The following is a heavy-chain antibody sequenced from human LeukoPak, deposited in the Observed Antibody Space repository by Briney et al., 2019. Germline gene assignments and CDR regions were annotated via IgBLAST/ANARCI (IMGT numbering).Heavy chain of an antibody. CDR2: IYYSGST. V-gene: IGHV4-39*07. CDR1: GGSISSSSYY. J-gene: IGHJ5*02. D-gene: IGHD3-10*01. CDR3: AREGLTMVRGGNWFDP. Sequence: PSETLSLTCTVSGGSISSSSYYWGWIRQPPGKGLEWIGSIYYSGSTYYNPSLKSRVTISVDTSKNQFSLKLSSVTAADTAVYYCAREGLTMVRGGNWFDPWGQGTLVTVSS.